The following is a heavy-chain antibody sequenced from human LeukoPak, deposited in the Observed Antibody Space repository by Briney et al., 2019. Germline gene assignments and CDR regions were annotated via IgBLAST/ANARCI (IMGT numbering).Heavy chain of an antibody. CDR2: IYSGCST. V-gene: IGHV3-66*02. Sequence: EGSLRLSCAASGCTVSSNYKSLLRQAPGKGLGWVSVIYSGCSTYYADSVQGRVTISGDNSKNTLYLQMNSLRAEDTAVYYCARDSYSSGWNPVDGMDVWGQGTTVTVSS. CDR1: GCTVSSNY. D-gene: IGHD6-19*01. CDR3: ARDSYSSGWNPVDGMDV. J-gene: IGHJ6*02.